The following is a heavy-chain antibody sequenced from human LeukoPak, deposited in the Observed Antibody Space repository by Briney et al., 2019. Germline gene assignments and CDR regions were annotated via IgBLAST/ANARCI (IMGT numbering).Heavy chain of an antibody. CDR1: GFTFSSYG. J-gene: IGHJ4*02. Sequence: GGSLRLSCAASGFTFSSYGMHWVRQAPGKGLEWVAVIWYDGSNKYYADSVKGRFTISRDNSKNTLYLQMSSLRAEDTALYYCARDFSGASRIDYWGQGTLVTVSS. V-gene: IGHV3-33*01. CDR2: IWYDGSNK. D-gene: IGHD4/OR15-4a*01. CDR3: ARDFSGASRIDY.